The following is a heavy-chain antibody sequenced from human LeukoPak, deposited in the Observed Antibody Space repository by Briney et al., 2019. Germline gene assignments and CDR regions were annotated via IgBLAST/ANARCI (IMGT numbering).Heavy chain of an antibody. CDR1: GFTFSTYA. CDR3: AKEGRYCSSSSCYVDY. V-gene: IGHV3-23*01. CDR2: ISGSGGST. J-gene: IGHJ4*02. D-gene: IGHD2-2*01. Sequence: GGSLRLSCAASGFTFSTYAMSWVRQAPGKGLEWVPAISGSGGSTYYADSVKGRFTISRDNSKNTLFLQMNSLRAEDTAVYYCAKEGRYCSSSSCYVDYWGQGTLVTVSS.